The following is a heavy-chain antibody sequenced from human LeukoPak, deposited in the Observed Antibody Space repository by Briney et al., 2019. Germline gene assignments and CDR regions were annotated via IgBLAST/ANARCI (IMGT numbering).Heavy chain of an antibody. CDR1: GVSFDDYF. D-gene: IGHD4-11*01. Sequence: SETLSLTCAVSGVSFDDYFLSWVRQTPGKGLEWIGEINHSGYTNDNPSLKSRVTLSIDTSRKQFSLNLRSVTVADAGIYFCTRMTRRHDYWGQGTQVTVSS. CDR2: INHSGYT. J-gene: IGHJ4*02. CDR3: TRMTRRHDY. V-gene: IGHV4-34*01.